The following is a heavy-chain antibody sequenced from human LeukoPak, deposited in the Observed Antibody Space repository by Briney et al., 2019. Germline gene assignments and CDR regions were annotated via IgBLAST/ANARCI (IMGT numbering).Heavy chain of an antibody. CDR2: INHSGST. Sequence: SETLSLTCAVYGGSFSGYYWSWIRQPPGKGLEWIGEINHSGSTNYNPSLKSRVTISVDTSKNQISLKLSSVTAADTAVYYCARFVTYYYDSSGNFRGVLFFDPWGQGTLVTVSS. V-gene: IGHV4-34*01. CDR3: ARFVTYYYDSSGNFRGVLFFDP. CDR1: GGSFSGYY. J-gene: IGHJ5*02. D-gene: IGHD3-22*01.